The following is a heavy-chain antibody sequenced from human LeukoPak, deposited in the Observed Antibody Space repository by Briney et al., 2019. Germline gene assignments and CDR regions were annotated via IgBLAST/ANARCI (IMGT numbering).Heavy chain of an antibody. CDR3: TTDGGIGPSPIFDY. D-gene: IGHD6-13*01. Sequence: SGGSLRLSCAASGFTFTKAWMSWVRQAPGKGLEWIGRIKSKRDGGTTDYAAPVQSRFAMSRDDSQNTVYLQMNSLKTADTAVYYCTTDGGIGPSPIFDYWGQGTLLTVSS. V-gene: IGHV3-15*01. CDR2: IKSKRDGGTT. J-gene: IGHJ4*02. CDR1: GFTFTKAW.